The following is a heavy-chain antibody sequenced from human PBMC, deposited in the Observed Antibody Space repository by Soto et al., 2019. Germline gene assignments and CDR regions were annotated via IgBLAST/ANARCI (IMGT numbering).Heavy chain of an antibody. CDR3: ARDRGVAPPVAGNTHYYYYMDV. D-gene: IGHD6-19*01. J-gene: IGHJ6*03. V-gene: IGHV1-18*01. CDR1: GYGFTNYG. CDR2: ISGFNGNT. Sequence: QDQLVQSGAEVKKPGASVTVSCKASGYGFTNYGITWVRQAPGQGLECMGWISGFNGNTHYAQKLQGRVTMTTDASTSTAYMELRSLRSDDTAVYYCARDRGVAPPVAGNTHYYYYMDVWGKGTTVTVSS.